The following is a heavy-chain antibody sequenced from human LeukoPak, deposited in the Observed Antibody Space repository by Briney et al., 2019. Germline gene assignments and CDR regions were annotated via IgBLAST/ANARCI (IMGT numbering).Heavy chain of an antibody. V-gene: IGHV5-51*01. Sequence: PGESLKISCKGPGYSFTSYWVGWVRQVPGKGLEWMGSIYLGDSDTRYSPSFQGQVTISADKSISTAYLQWSSLKASDTAMYYCARPSYYYDSSGYYTGAFDIWGQGTMVTVSS. J-gene: IGHJ3*02. D-gene: IGHD3-22*01. CDR1: GYSFTSYW. CDR2: IYLGDSDT. CDR3: ARPSYYYDSSGYYTGAFDI.